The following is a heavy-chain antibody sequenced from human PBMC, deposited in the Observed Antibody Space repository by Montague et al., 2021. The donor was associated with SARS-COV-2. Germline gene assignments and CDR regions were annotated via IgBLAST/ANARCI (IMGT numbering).Heavy chain of an antibody. Sequence: SETLSLTCTVSGDSISSSSYNWGWIRQPPGKGLGWIGSVHYSGRPYYNPSLKSQVTIYVDTSKNQLSLKLSSVTAADTAVYYCTRHVHMTWPEPSPGFDYWGQGTLVTVSS. CDR2: VHYSGRP. CDR1: GDSISSSSYN. CDR3: TRHVHMTWPEPSPGFDY. D-gene: IGHD1-1*01. J-gene: IGHJ4*02. V-gene: IGHV4-39*01.